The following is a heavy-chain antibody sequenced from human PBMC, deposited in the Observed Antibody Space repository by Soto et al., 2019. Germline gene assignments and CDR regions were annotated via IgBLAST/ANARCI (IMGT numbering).Heavy chain of an antibody. J-gene: IGHJ6*04. CDR1: GYTINDLS. V-gene: IGHV1-24*01. CDR2: MDPEDGKT. CDR3: ARGKGYDFWSGYWDV. Sequence: ASVEVSCKDSGYTINDLSMQWVRQETRQGLEWMGWMDPEDGKTGYAQKFQGRVTMTRNTSTNTAYMELSSLRSEDTAVYYCARGKGYDFWSGYWDVWGKGTTVTVSS. D-gene: IGHD3-3*01.